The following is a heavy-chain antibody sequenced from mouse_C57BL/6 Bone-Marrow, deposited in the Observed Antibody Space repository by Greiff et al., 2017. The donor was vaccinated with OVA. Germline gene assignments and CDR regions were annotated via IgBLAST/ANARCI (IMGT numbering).Heavy chain of an antibody. CDR2: ISYDGSN. V-gene: IGHV3-6*01. CDR1: GYSITSGYY. D-gene: IGHD2-4*01. Sequence: EVHLVESGPGLVKPSQSLSLTCSVTGYSITSGYYWNWIRQFPGNKLEWMGYISYDGSNNYNPSLKNRISITRDTSKNQFFLKLNSVTTEDTATYYCARGFDYDWFAYWGQGTLVTVSA. J-gene: IGHJ3*01. CDR3: ARGFDYDWFAY.